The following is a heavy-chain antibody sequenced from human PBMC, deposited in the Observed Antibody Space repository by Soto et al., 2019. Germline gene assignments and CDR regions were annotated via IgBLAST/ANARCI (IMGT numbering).Heavy chain of an antibody. V-gene: IGHV1-8*01. D-gene: IGHD3-10*01. CDR2: MNPNSGDT. Sequence: APVEVSCKASGYTYSTYDINWVRQAPGQGLEWMGWMNPNSGDTGYAQKFLCRLTMTRDSTIRTVYMELSSLSSEDTAVYYCARVNYYGSGSYQDFSYFYALDVWGQGTTVTVSS. CDR1: GYTYSTYD. CDR3: ARVNYYGSGSYQDFSYFYALDV. J-gene: IGHJ6*02.